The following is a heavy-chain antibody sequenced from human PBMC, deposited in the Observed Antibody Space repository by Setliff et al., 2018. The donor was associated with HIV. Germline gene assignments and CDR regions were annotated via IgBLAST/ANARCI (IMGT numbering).Heavy chain of an antibody. D-gene: IGHD4-17*01. V-gene: IGHV1-69*06. CDR2: IIPAFGTP. CDR1: GGTFSSYA. Sequence: SVKVSCKASGGTFSSYAISWVRQAPGQGLEWMARIIPAFGTPNYAQNFQGRVTITADKSTNTAYMELSSPRSEDTAVYFCARAHDYGDFLDAFDIWGQGTMVTVS. CDR3: ARAHDYGDFLDAFDI. J-gene: IGHJ3*02.